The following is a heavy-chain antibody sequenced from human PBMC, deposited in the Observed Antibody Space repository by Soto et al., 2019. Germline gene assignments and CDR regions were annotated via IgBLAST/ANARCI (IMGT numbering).Heavy chain of an antibody. CDR2: IYYSGST. J-gene: IGHJ5*02. CDR1: GGSISSSSYY. Sequence: SETLSLTCTVSGGSISSSSYYWGWIRQPPGKGLEWIGSIYYSGSTYYNPSLKSRVTISVDTSKNQFSLKLSSVTAADTAVYYCARHFWRDYGDYVDNWFDPWGQGTLVTVSS. V-gene: IGHV4-39*01. CDR3: ARHFWRDYGDYVDNWFDP. D-gene: IGHD4-17*01.